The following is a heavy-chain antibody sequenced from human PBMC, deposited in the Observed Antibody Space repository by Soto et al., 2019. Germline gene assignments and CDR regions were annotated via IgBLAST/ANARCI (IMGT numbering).Heavy chain of an antibody. CDR1: GGSISSGGYY. D-gene: IGHD2-15*01. CDR3: ARDIQYCSGGSCVRAFDI. CDR2: IYYSGST. V-gene: IGHV4-31*03. Sequence: SETLSLTCTVSGGSISSGGYYWSWIRQHLGKGLEWIGYIYYSGSTYYNPSLKSRVTISVDTSKNQFSPKLSSVTAADTAVYYCARDIQYCSGGSCVRAFDIWGQGTMVTVSS. J-gene: IGHJ3*02.